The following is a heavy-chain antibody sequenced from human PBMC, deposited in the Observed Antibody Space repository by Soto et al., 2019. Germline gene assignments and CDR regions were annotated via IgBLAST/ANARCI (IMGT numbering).Heavy chain of an antibody. D-gene: IGHD3-3*01. J-gene: IGHJ5*02. CDR2: ISSSSSTI. CDR3: ARALRGYDFWSGYAPFDP. CDR1: GFTFSSYS. V-gene: IGHV3-48*02. Sequence: GGSLRLSCAASGFTFSSYSMNWVRQAPGKGLEWVSYISSSSSTIYYADSVKGRFTISRDNAKNSLYLQMNSLRDEETAVYYCARALRGYDFWSGYAPFDPWGQGTLVTVSS.